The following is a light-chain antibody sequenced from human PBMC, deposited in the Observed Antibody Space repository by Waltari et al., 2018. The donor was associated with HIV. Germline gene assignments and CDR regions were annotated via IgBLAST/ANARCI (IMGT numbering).Light chain of an antibody. CDR2: DDN. Sequence: SYELPQPPSVSVSPGQTAAITCSGDALPAKPVYWFRQKSGQAPVLLIYDDNKRPSAISNKFSGSKSGTVATLTISGAQMQDEADYYCYSTGNGDTHRGVFGAGTCVTVL. CDR3: YSTGNGDTHRGV. J-gene: IGLJ1*01. CDR1: ALPAKP. V-gene: IGLV3-10*01.